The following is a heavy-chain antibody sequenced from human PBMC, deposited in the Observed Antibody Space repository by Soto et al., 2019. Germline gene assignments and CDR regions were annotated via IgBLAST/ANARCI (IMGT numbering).Heavy chain of an antibody. CDR3: ARASFQMDSFDR. Sequence: QVQLVESGGGVVQPGRSLRLSCAASGFTFSSYGMHWVRQAPGKGLAWVAIIWYGGGNEYYADSVKGRFTISRDNSKNTLYLQMNSLRAEDTAVYYCARASFQMDSFDRWGQGTLVTVSS. CDR2: IWYGGGNE. V-gene: IGHV3-33*01. D-gene: IGHD2-2*03. J-gene: IGHJ5*02. CDR1: GFTFSSYG.